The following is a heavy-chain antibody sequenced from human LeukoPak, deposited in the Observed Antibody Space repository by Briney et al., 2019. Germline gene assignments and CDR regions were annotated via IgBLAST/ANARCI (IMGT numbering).Heavy chain of an antibody. Sequence: GGSLRLSCAASGFTFSSYAMHWVRQAPGKGLEWVAVISYDGSNKYYADSVKGRFTISRDNSKNTLYLQMNSLRAEDTAVYYCAKEHPLGGSSWYEHDKSPYYFDYWGQGTLVTVSS. CDR2: ISYDGSNK. J-gene: IGHJ4*02. CDR3: AKEHPLGGSSWYEHDKSPYYFDY. CDR1: GFTFSSYA. V-gene: IGHV3-30-3*01. D-gene: IGHD6-13*01.